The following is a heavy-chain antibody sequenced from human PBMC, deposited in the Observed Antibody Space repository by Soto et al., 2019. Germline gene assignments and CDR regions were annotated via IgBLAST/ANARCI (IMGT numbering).Heavy chain of an antibody. CDR1: GGSFSGFY. V-gene: IGHV4-34*01. CDR2: INHSGGT. Sequence: KTSETLSLTCAVYGGSFSGFYWSWIRQPPGKGLEWIGEINHSGGTNYNPSLKSRVTISVDTSKNQFSLKLSSVTAADTAVYYCARDRDNWNYVDKSRSDSWGQGTLVTVSS. D-gene: IGHD1-7*01. J-gene: IGHJ5*01. CDR3: ARDRDNWNYVDKSRSDS.